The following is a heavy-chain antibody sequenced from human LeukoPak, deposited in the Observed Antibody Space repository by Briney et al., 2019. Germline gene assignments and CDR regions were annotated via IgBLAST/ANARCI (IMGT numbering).Heavy chain of an antibody. D-gene: IGHD1-26*01. Sequence: GSLRLSCAASGFTFSNAWMSWIRQPPGKGLEWIGSIYHSGSTYYNPSLKSRVTISVDTSKNQFSLKLSSVTAADTAVYYCARVWVEDAFDIWGQGTMVTVSS. CDR1: GFTFSNAW. J-gene: IGHJ3*02. CDR3: ARVWVEDAFDI. CDR2: IYHSGST. V-gene: IGHV4-38-2*01.